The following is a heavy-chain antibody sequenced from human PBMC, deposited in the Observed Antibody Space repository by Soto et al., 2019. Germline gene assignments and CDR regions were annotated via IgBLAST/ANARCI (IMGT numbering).Heavy chain of an antibody. CDR2: ISSSASAI. CDR1: GFTFSSYN. Sequence: GGSLRLSCAASGFTFSSYNMNWVRQAPGKGLEWVSYISSSASAIFYADSVKGRFTISRDNAKNSLFLQVNSLRDEDTAVYYCVAAFDVWGQGTMVTVSS. V-gene: IGHV3-48*02. J-gene: IGHJ3*01. CDR3: VAAFDV.